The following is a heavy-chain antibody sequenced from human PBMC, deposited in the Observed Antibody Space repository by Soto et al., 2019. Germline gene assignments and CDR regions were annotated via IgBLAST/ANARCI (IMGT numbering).Heavy chain of an antibody. V-gene: IGHV1-69*12. CDR3: ARGYYYDSSELYYGMDV. J-gene: IGHJ6*02. CDR1: GGTFSSYA. CDR2: IIPIFGTA. D-gene: IGHD3-22*01. Sequence: QVQLVQSGAEVKKPGSSVKVSCKASGGTFSSYAISWVRQAPGQGLEWMGGIIPIFGTANYAQKFQGRVTITADESTSTAYMELSSLRSEDTAVYYCARGYYYDSSELYYGMDVWGQGTTVTVSS.